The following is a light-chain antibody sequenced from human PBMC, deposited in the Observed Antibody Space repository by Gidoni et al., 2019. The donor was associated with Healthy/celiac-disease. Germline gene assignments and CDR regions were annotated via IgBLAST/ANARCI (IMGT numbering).Light chain of an antibody. J-gene: IGKJ1*01. V-gene: IGKV1-27*01. CDR1: QSISNY. CDR3: QKYNSAPWT. CDR2: AAS. Sequence: DIQMTPPPSSLSASVGDRVTITCRASQSISNYLAWYQQKPGKVPKLLIYAASTLQSGVPSRFSGSGSGTDFTLTISSLQPEDVATYYCQKYNSAPWTFGQGTKVEIK.